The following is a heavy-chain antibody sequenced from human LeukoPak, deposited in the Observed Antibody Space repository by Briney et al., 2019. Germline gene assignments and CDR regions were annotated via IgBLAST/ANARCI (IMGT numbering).Heavy chain of an antibody. CDR3: ARDLRYYGSGSYYADAFDI. D-gene: IGHD3-10*01. Sequence: SETLSLTCTVSGGSISSYYWSWIRQPPGKGLEWIGYIYYSGSTNYNPSLKSRVTISVDTSKNQFSLKLSSVTAADTAVYYCARDLRYYGSGSYYADAFDIWGQGTMVTVSS. CDR1: GGSISSYY. CDR2: IYYSGST. V-gene: IGHV4-59*12. J-gene: IGHJ3*02.